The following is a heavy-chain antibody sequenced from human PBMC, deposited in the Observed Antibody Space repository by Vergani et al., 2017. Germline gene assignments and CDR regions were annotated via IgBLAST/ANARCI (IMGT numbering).Heavy chain of an antibody. D-gene: IGHD2-2*01. CDR2: IYYSGST. CDR3: AKDPYCSSTSCYDYYYGMDV. J-gene: IGHJ6*02. CDR1: GGSISSYY. V-gene: IGHV4-59*01. Sequence: QVQLQESGPGLVKPSETLSLTCTVSGGSISSYYWSWIRQPPGKGLEWIGYIYYSGSTNYNPSLKSRVTISVDTSKNQFSLKLSSVTAADTAVYYCAKDPYCSSTSCYDYYYGMDVWGQGTTVTVSS.